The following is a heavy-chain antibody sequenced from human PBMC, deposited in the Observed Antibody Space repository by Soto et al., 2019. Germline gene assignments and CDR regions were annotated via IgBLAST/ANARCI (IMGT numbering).Heavy chain of an antibody. D-gene: IGHD2-15*01. CDR2: IYSGGST. Sequence: GGSLRLSCAASGFTVSSNYMSWVRQAPGKGLEWVSVIYSGGSTYYADSVKGRFTISRDNSKNTLYLQRNSLRAEDTAVYYCASGKRYCSGGSCYSAVEYFQHWGQGTLVTVSS. CDR3: ASGKRYCSGGSCYSAVEYFQH. J-gene: IGHJ1*01. V-gene: IGHV3-66*01. CDR1: GFTVSSNY.